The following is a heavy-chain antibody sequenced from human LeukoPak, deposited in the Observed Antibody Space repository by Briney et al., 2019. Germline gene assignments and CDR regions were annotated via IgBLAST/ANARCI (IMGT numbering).Heavy chain of an antibody. Sequence: PGGSLRLSCAAYGFTVSSNYMGWVRQAPGKGLEWVSVIYSGGSTYYADSVKGRFTISRHNSKNTLYLQMNSLRAEDTAVYYCARDKVVAAAMGYYYYGMDVWGQGTTVTVSS. CDR1: GFTVSSNY. CDR2: IYSGGST. J-gene: IGHJ6*02. CDR3: ARDKVVAAAMGYYYYGMDV. D-gene: IGHD2-15*01. V-gene: IGHV3-53*04.